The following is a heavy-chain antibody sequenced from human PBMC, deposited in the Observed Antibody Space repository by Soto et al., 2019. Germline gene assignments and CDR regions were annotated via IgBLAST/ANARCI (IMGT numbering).Heavy chain of an antibody. D-gene: IGHD3-10*01. CDR3: ARVYGSGSYGIFDY. Sequence: LRLSCAASGFSISDHYMDWVRQAPGKGLEWVGRTRNKAASYTTEYAASVKGRFTISRDDSQNSLYLQMNSLQTEDTAVYYCARVYGSGSYGIFDYWGQGTLVTVS. V-gene: IGHV3-72*01. CDR2: TRNKAASYTT. CDR1: GFSISDHY. J-gene: IGHJ4*02.